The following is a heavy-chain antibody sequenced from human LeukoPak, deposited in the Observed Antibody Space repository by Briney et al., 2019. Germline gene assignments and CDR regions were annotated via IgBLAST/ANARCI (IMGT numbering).Heavy chain of an antibody. Sequence: PSETLSLTCAVYGGSFSGYYWSWMRQPPGKGLEWIGEINHSGSTNYNPSLKSRVTISVDTSKNQFSLQLSSVTAADTAVYYCARTVVTIFGVVIGYYYYYYMDVWGKGTTVTVSS. D-gene: IGHD3-3*01. V-gene: IGHV4-34*01. CDR2: INHSGST. J-gene: IGHJ6*03. CDR1: GGSFSGYY. CDR3: ARTVVTIFGVVIGYYYYYYMDV.